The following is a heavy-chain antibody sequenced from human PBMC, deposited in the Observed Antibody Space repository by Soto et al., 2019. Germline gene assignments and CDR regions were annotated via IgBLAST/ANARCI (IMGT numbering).Heavy chain of an antibody. J-gene: IGHJ4*02. V-gene: IGHV4-59*01. CDR2: IYSSGST. CDR1: GGSITSYY. D-gene: IGHD2-15*01. CDR3: AATPRY. Sequence: QVQLQESGPGLVKPSETLSLTCTVSGGSITSYYWNWIRQPPGKGLEWIGYIYSSGSTNYNPSLKGRVTRSLDTSKNQGSLNVTSVTAADTAVYYCAATPRYWGQGRLVTVSS.